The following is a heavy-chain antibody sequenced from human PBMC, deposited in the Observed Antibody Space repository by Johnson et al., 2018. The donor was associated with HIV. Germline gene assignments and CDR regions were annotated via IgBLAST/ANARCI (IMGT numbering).Heavy chain of an antibody. D-gene: IGHD3-10*01. CDR1: GFTFSSYG. V-gene: IGHV3-13*01. Sequence: VQLVESGGGVVQPGRSLRLSCAASGFTFSSYGMHWVRQAPGNGLEWVSAIGTAGDTYYPGSVKGRFTISRENAKNTLFLQMNSLRAEDTAVYYCAKSSSATYYGDAFDMWGQGTMVTVSS. J-gene: IGHJ3*02. CDR3: AKSSSATYYGDAFDM. CDR2: IGTAGDT.